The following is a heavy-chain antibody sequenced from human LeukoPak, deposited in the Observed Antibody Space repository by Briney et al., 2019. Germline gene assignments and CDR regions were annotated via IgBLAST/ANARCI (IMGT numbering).Heavy chain of an antibody. V-gene: IGHV1-24*01. Sequence: ASVTVSCTFSGYTLTELSMHWVRQAPGKGLEWMGGFDPEDGETIYAQKFQGRVTMTEDTSTDTAYMELSSLRSEDTAVYYCATRGRGLFGYWGQGTLVTVSS. J-gene: IGHJ4*02. CDR3: ATRGRGLFGY. CDR1: GYTLTELS. D-gene: IGHD3-16*01. CDR2: FDPEDGET.